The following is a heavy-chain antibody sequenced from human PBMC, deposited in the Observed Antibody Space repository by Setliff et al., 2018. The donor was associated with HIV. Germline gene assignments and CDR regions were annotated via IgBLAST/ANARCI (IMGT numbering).Heavy chain of an antibody. CDR1: GFTFNNYW. J-gene: IGHJ4*02. V-gene: IGHV3-48*04. D-gene: IGHD4-4*01. CDR2: ISSSSSTI. Sequence: GGSLRLSCAASGFTFNNYWMTWVRQAPGKGLEWVSYISSSSSTIYYADSVKGRFTISRDNAKNSLYLQLNTLRAEDTAVYYCASHYSFYYWGQGTLVTVSS. CDR3: ASHYSFYY.